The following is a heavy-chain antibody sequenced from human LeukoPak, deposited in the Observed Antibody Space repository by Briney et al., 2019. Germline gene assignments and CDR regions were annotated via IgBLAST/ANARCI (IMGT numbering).Heavy chain of an antibody. CDR2: INSDGSST. J-gene: IGHJ4*02. CDR3: VRGYCSGGSCYLVDY. D-gene: IGHD2-15*01. CDR1: GFTFRSYW. Sequence: GGSLRLSCAASGFTFRSYWMHWVRQAPGKGLVWVSRINSDGSSTSYADSVKGRFTISRDNAKNTLYLQMNSLRAADTAVYYCVRGYCSGGSCYLVDYWGQGTLVTVSS. V-gene: IGHV3-74*01.